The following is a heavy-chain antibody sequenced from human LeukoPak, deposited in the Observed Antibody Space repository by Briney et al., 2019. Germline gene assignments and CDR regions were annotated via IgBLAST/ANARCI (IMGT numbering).Heavy chain of an antibody. CDR2: ISYDGSNK. Sequence: GRSLRLSCAASGFTFSSYAMHWVRQAPGKGLEWVAVISYDGSNKYYADSVKGRFTISRDNSKNTLYLQMNSLRAEDTAVYYCARVRGYYFDYWGQGTLVTVSS. V-gene: IGHV3-30*14. D-gene: IGHD3-10*01. J-gene: IGHJ4*02. CDR1: GFTFSSYA. CDR3: ARVRGYYFDY.